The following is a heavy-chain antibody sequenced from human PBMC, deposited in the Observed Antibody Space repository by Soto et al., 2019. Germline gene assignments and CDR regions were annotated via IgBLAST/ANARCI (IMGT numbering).Heavy chain of an antibody. J-gene: IGHJ6*02. CDR1: GFTFSTYT. Sequence: QPGGSLRLSCAASGFTFSTYTMSWVRQAPGKGLEWVSAVLQTGSSTYYADSVKGRFTISRDNSKNTLYLQMNNLRVEDTAVYYCAKDFTPDGMDVWGQGTTVTVSS. CDR2: VLQTGSST. CDR3: AKDFTPDGMDV. V-gene: IGHV3-23*01.